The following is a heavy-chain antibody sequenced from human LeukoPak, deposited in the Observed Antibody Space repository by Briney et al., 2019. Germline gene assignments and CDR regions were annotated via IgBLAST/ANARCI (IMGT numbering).Heavy chain of an antibody. CDR2: IYYSGST. Sequence: ETLSLTCTVPGGSISSSSYYWGWIRQPPGKGLEWIGSIYYSGSTYYNPSLKSRVTISVDTSKNQFSLKLSSVTAADTAVYYCARRTTAAWVENWFDPWGQGTLVTVSS. CDR3: ARRTTAAWVENWFDP. CDR1: GGSISSSSYY. V-gene: IGHV4-39*01. D-gene: IGHD6-13*01. J-gene: IGHJ5*02.